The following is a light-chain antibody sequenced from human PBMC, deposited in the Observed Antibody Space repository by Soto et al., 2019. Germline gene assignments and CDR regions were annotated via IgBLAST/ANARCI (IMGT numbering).Light chain of an antibody. CDR3: QSYDASLSASV. CDR2: GNT. J-gene: IGLJ7*01. Sequence: QSVLTKPPSVSGAPGQRVTISCTGSSSNIGAGYDVHWYQQLPGTAPKLLIYGNTNRPSGVPDRFSGSKSGTSDSLAITGLQAEDEADYYCQSYDASLSASVFGGGTQLTVL. CDR1: SSNIGAGYD. V-gene: IGLV1-40*01.